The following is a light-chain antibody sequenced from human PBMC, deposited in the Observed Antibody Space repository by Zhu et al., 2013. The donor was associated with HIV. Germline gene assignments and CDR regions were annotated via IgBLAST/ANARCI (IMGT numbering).Light chain of an antibody. V-gene: IGKV1-17*03. CDR3: QQYHGYST. CDR1: QGISNH. Sequence: DIQMTQSPSAMSASVGDRVTITCRASQGISNHLAWFQQKPGKVPKRLIYGASSLQSGVPSRFSGSGSGTEFTLTISSLQPVDFATYFCQQYHGYSTFGPGTKVDLK. CDR2: GAS. J-gene: IGKJ3*01.